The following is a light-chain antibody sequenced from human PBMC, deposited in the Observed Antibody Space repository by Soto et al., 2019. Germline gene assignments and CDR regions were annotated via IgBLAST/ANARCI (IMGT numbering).Light chain of an antibody. CDR1: SSNIGSNT. CDR2: SNN. CDR3: AAGDDSLNGYV. Sequence: QSALTQPPSASGTPGQRVTISCSGSSSNIGSNTVNWYQQLPGTAPKLLIYSNNQRPSGVPERFSGSKSGTSASLAISGLQSEDEADYYCAAGDDSLNGYVFGTGTKGTVL. V-gene: IGLV1-44*01. J-gene: IGLJ1*01.